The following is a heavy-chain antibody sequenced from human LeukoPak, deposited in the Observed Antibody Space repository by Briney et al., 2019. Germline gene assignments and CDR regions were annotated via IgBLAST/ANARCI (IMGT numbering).Heavy chain of an antibody. CDR1: GGSFSGYY. V-gene: IGHV4-34*01. CDR2: INHSGST. CDR3: ARMDIVALDFDY. Sequence: PSETLSLTCAVYGGSFSGYYWSWTRQPPGKGLEWIGEINHSGSTNYNPSLKSRVTISVDTSKNQFSLKLSSVTVADTAVYYCARMDIVALDFDYWGQGTLVTVSS. D-gene: IGHD5-12*01. J-gene: IGHJ4*02.